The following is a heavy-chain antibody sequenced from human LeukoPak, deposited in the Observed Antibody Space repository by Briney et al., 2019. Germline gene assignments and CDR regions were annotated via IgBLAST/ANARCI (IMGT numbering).Heavy chain of an antibody. Sequence: GASVNVSCKASGGTFSSYTISWVRHAPGQGLEWMGRIIPIPGIANYAQKFQGRVTITADKSTSTAYMELSSLRSEDTAVYYCARDSRDCSSTSCSPGDGMDVWGQGTTVTVSS. CDR1: GGTFSSYT. D-gene: IGHD2-2*01. V-gene: IGHV1-69*04. CDR2: IIPIPGIA. CDR3: ARDSRDCSSTSCSPGDGMDV. J-gene: IGHJ6*02.